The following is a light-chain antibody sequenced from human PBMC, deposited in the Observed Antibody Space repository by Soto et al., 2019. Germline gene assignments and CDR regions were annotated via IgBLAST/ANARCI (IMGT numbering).Light chain of an antibody. CDR1: QSIRNW. V-gene: IGKV1-5*03. J-gene: IGKJ1*01. Sequence: DIQMTQSPSTLSASVGDRVTISCRASQSIRNWLAWFQQKPGKAPKLLIYKASSLESGVPSRFSGSGSGTELTLTISSLQPDDFATYYCQQYNSYSQSWTFGQGTKVEIK. CDR3: QQYNSYSQSWT. CDR2: KAS.